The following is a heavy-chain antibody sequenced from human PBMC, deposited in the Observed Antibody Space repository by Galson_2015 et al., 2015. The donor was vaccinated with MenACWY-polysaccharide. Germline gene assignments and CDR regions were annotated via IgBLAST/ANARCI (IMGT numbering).Heavy chain of an antibody. D-gene: IGHD4-17*01. CDR1: GFTFSTYG. CDR2: ISYDGGNK. CDR3: AKARSVTTVTSSDY. Sequence: SLRLSCAASGFTFSTYGMHWVRQAPGKGLEWVAVISYDGGNKDYADSVKGRFTISRDNSKNTLYLQMNTLRAEDTAVYYCAKARSVTTVTSSDYWGQGTLVTVSS. V-gene: IGHV3-30*18. J-gene: IGHJ4*02.